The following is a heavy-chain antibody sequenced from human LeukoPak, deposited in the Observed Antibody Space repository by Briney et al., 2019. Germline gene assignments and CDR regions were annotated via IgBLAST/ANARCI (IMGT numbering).Heavy chain of an antibody. V-gene: IGHV3-64D*06. CDR2: VSTDGGRT. CDR3: VKDPGSSYFDY. J-gene: IGHJ4*02. D-gene: IGHD3-10*01. CDR1: GLSFSSYA. Sequence: PGGSLRLSCSASGLSFSSYAMHWVRQGPGKGLEYVSAVSTDGGRTYYADSVKGRFTISRDNSKNTLYLQMSSLRAEDTAVYYCVKDPGSSYFDYWGQGTLVTVSS.